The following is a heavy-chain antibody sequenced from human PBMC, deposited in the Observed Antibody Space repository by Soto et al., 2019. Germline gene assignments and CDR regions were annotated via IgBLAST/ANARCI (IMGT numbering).Heavy chain of an antibody. V-gene: IGHV4-59*01. D-gene: IGHD3-10*01. CDR2: IYYSGST. Sequence: QVQLQESGPGLVKPSETLSLTCTVSGGSISNYYWSWIRQPPGKELEWIGCIYYSGSTNYNPSLKSRVPMSVGTSKNQVSLKLSSVTAADTAVYYCARGYQGVKGWFDPWGQGTLVTVSS. CDR1: GGSISNYY. CDR3: ARGYQGVKGWFDP. J-gene: IGHJ5*02.